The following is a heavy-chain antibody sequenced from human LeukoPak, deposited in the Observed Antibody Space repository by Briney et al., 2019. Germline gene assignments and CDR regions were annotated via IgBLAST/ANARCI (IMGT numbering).Heavy chain of an antibody. CDR2: IRYDGSNK. J-gene: IGHJ6*03. V-gene: IGHV3-30*02. CDR3: AKAAAARRHYYYYMDV. CDR1: GFTFSSYG. Sequence: GGSLRLSCAASGFTFSSYGMHWVRQAPGKGLEGGAFIRYDGSNKYYADSVKGRFTISRDNSKNTLYLQMNSLRAEDTAVYYCAKAAAARRHYYYYMDVWGKGTTVTVSS. D-gene: IGHD6-6*01.